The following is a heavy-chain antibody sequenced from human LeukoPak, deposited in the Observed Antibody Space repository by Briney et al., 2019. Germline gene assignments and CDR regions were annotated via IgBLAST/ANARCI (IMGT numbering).Heavy chain of an antibody. CDR1: GFTFSSYA. Sequence: PGGSLRLSCAASGFTFSSYAMSWVRQAPGKGLEWVSAISGSGGSTYYADSVKGRFTISRDNAKNSLYLQMNSLRAEDTAVYYCARICSGGSCYNDAFDIWGQGTMVTVSS. CDR3: ARICSGGSCYNDAFDI. CDR2: ISGSGGST. D-gene: IGHD2-15*01. J-gene: IGHJ3*02. V-gene: IGHV3-23*01.